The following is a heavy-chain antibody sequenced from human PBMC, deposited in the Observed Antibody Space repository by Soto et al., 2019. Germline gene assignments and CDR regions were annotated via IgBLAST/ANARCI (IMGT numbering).Heavy chain of an antibody. J-gene: IGHJ5*02. CDR2: INHTGGT. CDR3: ATRITVFGLLIPPFDP. D-gene: IGHD3-3*01. V-gene: IGHV4-34*01. CDR1: GGSVNGYY. Sequence: SETLSLTCAVYGGSVNGYYWNWIRQPSGKGLEWIGEINHTGGTHYNPSLKSRVTMSVDTSKNQFSLRLSSVTAADTAIYYCATRITVFGLLIPPFDPWGQGTQVTVSS.